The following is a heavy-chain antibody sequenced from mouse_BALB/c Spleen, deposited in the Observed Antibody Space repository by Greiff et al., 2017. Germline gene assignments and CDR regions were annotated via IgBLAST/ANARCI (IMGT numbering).Heavy chain of an antibody. CDR3: ARWDVRYYAMDY. J-gene: IGHJ4*01. CDR2: IYPGNVNT. CDR1: GYTFTSYY. D-gene: IGHD4-1*01. V-gene: IGHV1S56*01. Sequence: VQLQQSGPELVKPGASVRISCKASGYTFTSYYIHWVKQRPGQGLEWIGWIYPGNVNTKYNEKFKGKATLTADKSSSTAYMQLSSLTSEDSAVYFCARWDVRYYAMDYWGQGTSVTVSS.